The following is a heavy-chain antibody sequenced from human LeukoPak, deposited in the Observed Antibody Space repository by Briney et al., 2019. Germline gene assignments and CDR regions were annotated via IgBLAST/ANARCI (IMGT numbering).Heavy chain of an antibody. Sequence: ASVKVSCKASGYTFTSYAMNWVRQAPGQGLEWMGWINTNTGNPTYAQGYTGRFVFSLDTSVSTAYLQISSLKAEDTAVYYCAASSNDYGDPADAFDIWGQGTMVTVSS. CDR3: AASSNDYGDPADAFDI. V-gene: IGHV7-4-1*02. CDR2: INTNTGNP. J-gene: IGHJ3*02. D-gene: IGHD4-17*01. CDR1: GYTFTSYA.